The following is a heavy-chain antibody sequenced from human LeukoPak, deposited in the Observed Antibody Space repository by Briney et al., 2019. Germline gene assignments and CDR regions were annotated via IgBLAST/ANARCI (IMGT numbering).Heavy chain of an antibody. J-gene: IGHJ4*02. V-gene: IGHV1-2*02. CDR2: INPNSGGT. Sequence: ASVKVSCKASGYTFTGYYMHWVRQAPGQGLEWMGWINPNSGGTNYAQKFQGRVTMTRDTSISTAYMELSRLRSDDTAVYYCASSYCSSTSCYGGFDYWGQGTLVTVSS. CDR1: GYTFTGYY. D-gene: IGHD2-2*01. CDR3: ASSYCSSTSCYGGFDY.